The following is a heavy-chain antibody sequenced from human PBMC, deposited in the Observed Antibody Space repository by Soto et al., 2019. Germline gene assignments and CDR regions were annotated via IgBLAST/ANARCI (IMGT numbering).Heavy chain of an antibody. CDR1: GGSIRSYY. CDR3: ARDPESEDAFDI. J-gene: IGHJ3*02. V-gene: IGHV4-59*01. CDR2: IYYTGRT. D-gene: IGHD3-3*01. Sequence: ETLSLTCTVSGGSIRSYYVSGIRQPPGKGLEWIGYIYYTGRTGYSPSLESRVTISVDTSRNQLSLRLSSVTAADTAVYYCARDPESEDAFDIWGQATMVTVSS.